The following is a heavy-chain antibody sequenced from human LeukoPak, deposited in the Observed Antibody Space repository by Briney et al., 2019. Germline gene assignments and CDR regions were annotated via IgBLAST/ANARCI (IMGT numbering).Heavy chain of an antibody. D-gene: IGHD5-18*01. CDR2: INHSGST. CDR3: ARDDTAMPSN. V-gene: IGHV4-34*01. J-gene: IGHJ4*02. Sequence: SETLSLTCAVYGGSFSGYYWSWIRQPPGKGLEWIGEINHSGSTNYNPSLESRVTISVDTSKNQFSLKLSSVTAADTAVYYCARDDTAMPSNWGQGTLVTVSS. CDR1: GGSFSGYY.